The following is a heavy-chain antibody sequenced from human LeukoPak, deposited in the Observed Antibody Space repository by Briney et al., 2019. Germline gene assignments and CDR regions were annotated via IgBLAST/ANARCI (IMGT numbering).Heavy chain of an antibody. CDR2: IYHSGST. J-gene: IGHJ5*02. D-gene: IGHD1-7*01. CDR1: GYSISSGYY. V-gene: IGHV4-38-2*02. CDR3: ARAWNYPFNQWFDP. Sequence: SETLSLTCTVSGYSISSGYYWGWIRQPPGKGLEWIGSIYHSGSTYYNPSLKSRVTISVDTSKNQFSLQLNSVTPEDTAVYYCARAWNYPFNQWFDPWGQGTLVTVSS.